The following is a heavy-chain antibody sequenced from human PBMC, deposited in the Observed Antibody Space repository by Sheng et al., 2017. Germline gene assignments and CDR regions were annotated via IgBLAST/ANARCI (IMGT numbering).Heavy chain of an antibody. CDR1: GFTFSSYW. Sequence: EVQLVESGGGLVQPGGSLRLSCVASGFTFSSYWMHWVRQAPGKGLVWVSRINSDGSSRNYADSVQGRFTISRDNAKNTLYLQMKSLRAEDTAMYYCARDDRFDAFDIWGQGTMVTV. J-gene: IGHJ3*02. CDR2: INSDGSSR. V-gene: IGHV3-74*01. D-gene: IGHD3-22*01. CDR3: ARDDRFDAFDI.